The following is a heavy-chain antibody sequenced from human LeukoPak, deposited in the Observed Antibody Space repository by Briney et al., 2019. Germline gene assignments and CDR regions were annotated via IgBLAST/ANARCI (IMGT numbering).Heavy chain of an antibody. D-gene: IGHD2/OR15-2a*01. V-gene: IGHV4-61*08. CDR2: IYYSGTT. J-gene: IGHJ4*02. CDR3: ARLAKIENRGLAYYFDY. Sequence: PSETLSLTCTVSGGSISSGGYYWSWIRQHPGKGLEYIGYIYYSGTTNYNPSLKSRVTISVDTSKNQFSLKLISVTAADTAVYYCARLAKIENRGLAYYFDYWGQGTLVTVSS. CDR1: GGSISSGGYY.